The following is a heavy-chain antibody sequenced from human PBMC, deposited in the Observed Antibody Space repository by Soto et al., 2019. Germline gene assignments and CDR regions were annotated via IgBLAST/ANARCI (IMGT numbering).Heavy chain of an antibody. CDR2: IYYGGST. Sequence: SETLSLTCTVSGDSISGYFWSWIQQPPGKALEWIGYIYYGGSTNYNPSLKSRGTISIDTSKNHFSLRLRSVTAADTAVYYCAGVWTGGHPYYHFDLWGQGTLVTVSS. CDR3: AGVWTGGHPYYHFDL. J-gene: IGHJ4*02. V-gene: IGHV4-59*01. D-gene: IGHD2-21*02. CDR1: GDSISGYF.